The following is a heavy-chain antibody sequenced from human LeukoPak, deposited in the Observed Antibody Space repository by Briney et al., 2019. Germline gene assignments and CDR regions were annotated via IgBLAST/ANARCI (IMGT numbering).Heavy chain of an antibody. CDR2: IYYSGST. J-gene: IGHJ4*02. Sequence: SETLSLTCTVSGGSISSSYYYWGWIRQPPGKGLEWIGYIYYSGSTNYNPSLKSRVTISVDTSKNQFSLKLSSVTAADTAVYYCAREATMVRGVRYFDYWGQGTLVTVSS. CDR1: GGSISSSYYY. CDR3: AREATMVRGVRYFDY. V-gene: IGHV4-61*01. D-gene: IGHD3-10*01.